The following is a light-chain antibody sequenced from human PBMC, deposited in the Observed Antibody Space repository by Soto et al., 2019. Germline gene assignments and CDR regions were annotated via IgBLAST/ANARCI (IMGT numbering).Light chain of an antibody. J-gene: IGLJ3*02. Sequence: QAVVTQPPSASGTPGQRVTISCSGSSSNIGSNFVYWYQQLPGTAPKLLIYRNDQRPSGVPDRFSGSKSGTSASLAISGLRSVDEADYYCAAWDDSLSGRVFGVGTQLTVL. CDR3: AAWDDSLSGRV. CDR1: SSNIGSNF. CDR2: RND. V-gene: IGLV1-47*01.